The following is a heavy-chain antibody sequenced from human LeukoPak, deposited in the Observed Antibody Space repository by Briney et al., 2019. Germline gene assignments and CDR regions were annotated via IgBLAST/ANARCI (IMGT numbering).Heavy chain of an antibody. CDR2: ISSSSSTI. CDR3: ARGGYSYGFDAFDI. Sequence: GGSLRLSCAASGFTFSSYSMNWVRQAPGKGLEWVSYISSSSSTIYYADSVKGRFTISRDNAKNSLYLQMNSLRAEDTALYYCARGGYSYGFDAFDIWGQGTMVTVSS. V-gene: IGHV3-48*01. J-gene: IGHJ3*02. D-gene: IGHD5-18*01. CDR1: GFTFSSYS.